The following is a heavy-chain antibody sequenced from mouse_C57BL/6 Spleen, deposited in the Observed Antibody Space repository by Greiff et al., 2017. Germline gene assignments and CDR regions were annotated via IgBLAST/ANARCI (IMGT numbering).Heavy chain of an antibody. V-gene: IGHV1-74*01. CDR2: IHPSDSDT. D-gene: IGHD1-1*01. J-gene: IGHJ2*01. CDR3: ASGITTVVEGNFDY. Sequence: QVQLQQPGAELVKPGASVKVSCKASGYTFTSYWMHWVKQRPGHGLEWIGRIHPSDSDTNYNQKFKGKATLTVDKSSSTAYLQLSSLTSEESAVYYWASGITTVVEGNFDYGGQGTTLTVSS. CDR1: GYTFTSYW.